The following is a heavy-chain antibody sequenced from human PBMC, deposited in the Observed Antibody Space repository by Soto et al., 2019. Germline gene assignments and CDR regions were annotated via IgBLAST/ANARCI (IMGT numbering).Heavy chain of an antibody. CDR3: ARGGDIVVVPAAHKTGWFDP. CDR2: IYYSGST. J-gene: IGHJ5*02. CDR1: GGSISSYY. Sequence: PSETLSLTCTVSGGSISSYYWSWIRQPPGKGLEWIGYIYYSGSTNYNPSLKSRVTISVDTSKNQFSLKLSSVTAADTAVYYCARGGDIVVVPAAHKTGWFDPWGQGTLVTVSS. V-gene: IGHV4-59*01. D-gene: IGHD2-2*01.